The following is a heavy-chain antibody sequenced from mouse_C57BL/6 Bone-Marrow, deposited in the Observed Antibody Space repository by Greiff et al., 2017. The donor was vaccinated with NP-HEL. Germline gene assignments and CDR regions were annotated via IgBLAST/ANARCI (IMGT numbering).Heavy chain of an antibody. D-gene: IGHD1-1*01. Sequence: VQLQESGAELARPGASVKLSCKASGYTFTSYGISWVKQRTGQGLEWIGEIYPRSGNTYYNEKFKGKATLTADKSSSTAYMELRSLTSYDSAVYFCARCGYYYGSSYDWYFDVWGTGTTVTVSS. CDR2: IYPRSGNT. J-gene: IGHJ1*03. CDR1: GYTFTSYG. CDR3: ARCGYYYGSSYDWYFDV. V-gene: IGHV1-81*01.